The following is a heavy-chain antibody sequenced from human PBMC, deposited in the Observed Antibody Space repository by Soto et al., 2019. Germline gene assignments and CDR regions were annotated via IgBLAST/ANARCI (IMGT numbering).Heavy chain of an antibody. Sequence: QVHLQESGPGLVKPSQTLSLTCSVSGGSISSADYLSTWIRQSPGNDLEGMGYIFHSGTTYYNTSLKGRLIISIEKSKNRYSLRLTSVPAAGSAVYFCAREPYLPKARNNFWGQGTLCTVSS. CDR1: GGSISSADYL. J-gene: IGHJ4*02. V-gene: IGHV4-30-4*01. CDR3: AREPYLPKARNNF. CDR2: IFHSGTT.